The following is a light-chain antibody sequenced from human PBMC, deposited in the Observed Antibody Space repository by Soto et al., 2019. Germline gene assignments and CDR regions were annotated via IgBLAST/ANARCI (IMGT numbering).Light chain of an antibody. J-gene: IGLJ1*01. Sequence: QSALTQPASVSGAPGQAVTISCTGTSSDVGGYKYVSWYQQHTGKAPKLMIYEVSNRPSGVSNRFSGSKSGNTASLTISGLQAEDEADYYCSSYTSSSTLVFGTGTKVTVL. V-gene: IGLV2-14*01. CDR1: SSDVGGYKY. CDR2: EVS. CDR3: SSYTSSSTLV.